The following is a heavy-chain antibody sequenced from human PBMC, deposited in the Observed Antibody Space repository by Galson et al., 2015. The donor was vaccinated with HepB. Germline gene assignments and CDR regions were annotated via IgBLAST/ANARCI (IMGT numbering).Heavy chain of an antibody. CDR2: ISYDGSNK. CDR1: GFTFSGYG. J-gene: IGHJ5*02. Sequence: TLRLSCAASGFTFSGYGMHWVRQAPGEGLEWVAVISYDGSNKYYADSVKGRFTISRDNSKNTLYLQMNSLRAEDTAVYYCAKDRTIFGVVMGWFDPWGQGTLVTVSS. D-gene: IGHD3-3*01. CDR3: AKDRTIFGVVMGWFDP. V-gene: IGHV3-30*18.